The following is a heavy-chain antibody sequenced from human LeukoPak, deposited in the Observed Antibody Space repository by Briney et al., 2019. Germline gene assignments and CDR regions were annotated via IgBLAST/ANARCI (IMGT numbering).Heavy chain of an antibody. CDR2: MNPNSGNT. J-gene: IGHJ6*03. V-gene: IGHV1-8*01. D-gene: IGHD4-11*01. CDR3: ARGGTTSYYYYYMDV. Sequence: ASVKVSCKASGYTFTSYDINWVRQATGQGLEWMGWMNPNSGNTGYAQKFQGRVSITRNSSINTAYMELSSLRSEDTAVYYCARGGTTSYYYYYMDVWGKGTTVTVSS. CDR1: GYTFTSYD.